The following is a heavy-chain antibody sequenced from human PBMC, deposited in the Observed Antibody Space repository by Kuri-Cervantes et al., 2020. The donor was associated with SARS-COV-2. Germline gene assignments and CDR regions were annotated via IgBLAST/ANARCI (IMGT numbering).Heavy chain of an antibody. J-gene: IGHJ5*02. V-gene: IGHV4-34*01. D-gene: IGHD6-19*01. CDR1: GGSFSGYY. CDR2: INHSGST. CDR3: ARDGIAVAGNHWFDP. Sequence: GSLRLSCAVYGGSFSGYYWSWIRQPPGKGLEWIGEINHSGSTNYNPSLKSRVTISVDKSKNQFSLKLSSVTAADTAVYYCARDGIAVAGNHWFDPWGQGTLVTCAS.